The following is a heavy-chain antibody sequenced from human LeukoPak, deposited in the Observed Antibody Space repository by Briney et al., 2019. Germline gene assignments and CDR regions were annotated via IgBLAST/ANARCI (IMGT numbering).Heavy chain of an antibody. J-gene: IGHJ4*02. D-gene: IGHD3-3*01. V-gene: IGHV3-23*01. CDR3: AGRHEEWLSGFDY. CDR1: GFTFSSYA. Sequence: GGSLRLSCAASGFTFSSYAMSWVRQAPGKGLEWVSAISGSGGSTYYADSVKGRFTISRDNSKNTLYLQMNSLRAEDTAVYYGAGRHEEWLSGFDYWGRGTLVTVSS. CDR2: ISGSGGST.